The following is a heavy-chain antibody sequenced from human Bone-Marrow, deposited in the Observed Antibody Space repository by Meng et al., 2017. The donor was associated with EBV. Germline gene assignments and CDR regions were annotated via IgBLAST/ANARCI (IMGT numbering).Heavy chain of an antibody. CDR1: GGSVSSTTW. CDR3: ATGVSGSYGYFDP. V-gene: IGHV4-4*02. J-gene: IGHJ5*02. D-gene: IGHD3-16*01. CDR2: IYHSGST. Sequence: QVRLQESGPGLVKPSGXLSLTCTVSGGSVSSTTWWNWVRQPPGKGLEWIGEIYHSGSTNYNPSLKSRVTISVDKSKNHFSLRLTSVTAADTAVYYCATGVSGSYGYFDPWGQGALVTVSS.